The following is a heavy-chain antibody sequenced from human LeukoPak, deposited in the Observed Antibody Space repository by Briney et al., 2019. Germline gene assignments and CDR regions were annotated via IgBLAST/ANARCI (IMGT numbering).Heavy chain of an antibody. Sequence: SETLSLTCAVSGGSISSSYWWTWVRQPPGKGPEWIGEVYHSGSTNYNPSLKSRVTISVDTSKNQFSLKLSSVTAADTAVYYCARGQLGYYYYYYYMDVWGKGTTVTVSS. CDR3: ARGQLGYYYYYYYMDV. CDR1: GGSISSSYW. V-gene: IGHV4-4*02. CDR2: VYHSGST. D-gene: IGHD1-26*01. J-gene: IGHJ6*03.